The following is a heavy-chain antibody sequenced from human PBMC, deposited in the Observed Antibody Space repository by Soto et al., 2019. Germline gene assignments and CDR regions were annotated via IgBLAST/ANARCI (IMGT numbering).Heavy chain of an antibody. CDR1: GFTVSSNY. J-gene: IGHJ3*02. D-gene: IGHD3-16*01. CDR2: IYSGGST. CDR3: AWSLRCHWGGAFDI. V-gene: IGHV3-53*04. Sequence: PGGSLRLSCAASGFTVSSNYMSWVRQAPGKGLEWVSVIYSGGSTYYADSVKGRFTISRHNSKNTLYLQMNSLRAEDTAVYYCAWSLRCHWGGAFDIWGQGTMVTVSS.